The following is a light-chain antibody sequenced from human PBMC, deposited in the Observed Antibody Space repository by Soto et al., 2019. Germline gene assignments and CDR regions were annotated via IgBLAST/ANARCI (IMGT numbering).Light chain of an antibody. CDR3: QQYNSYSPLT. V-gene: IGKV1-5*01. Sequence: DIQMTQSPSTLSAYVGDRVTITCRARQTISSWLAWYQQKPGKAPKLLRYDASSLESGVPSRYSGSGSGTEFTLTIRSLQPDDFATYHCQQYNSYSPLTFGGGTKVEIK. J-gene: IGKJ4*01. CDR1: QTISSW. CDR2: DAS.